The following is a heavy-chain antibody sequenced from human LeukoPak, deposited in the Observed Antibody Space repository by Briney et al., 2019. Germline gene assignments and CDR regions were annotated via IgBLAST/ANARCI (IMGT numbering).Heavy chain of an antibody. J-gene: IGHJ5*02. CDR3: VRQSFTYNSGWYWVDH. V-gene: IGHV3-53*01. CDR2: FFRGGDT. CDR1: GFTVSSNY. Sequence: GGSLRLSCAASGFTVSSNYKSWARQAQGRGLEWVSVFFRGGDTYYGDSVKGRFTISRDDSKNTVYLQMNSLRAEDTAVYYCVRQSFTYNSGWYWVDHWGQGILVTVSS. D-gene: IGHD6-19*01.